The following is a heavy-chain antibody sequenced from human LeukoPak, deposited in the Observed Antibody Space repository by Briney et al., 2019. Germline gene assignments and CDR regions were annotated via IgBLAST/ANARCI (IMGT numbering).Heavy chain of an antibody. CDR1: GYTLTELP. D-gene: IGHD3-22*01. Sequence: ASVKVSCKVSGYTLTELPMHWVRQAPGKGLEWMGGFDPEDGETIYAQKFQGRVTMTTDTSTSTAYMELRSLRSDDTAVYYCARDGHRRYYYDSSGREDAFDIWGQGTMVTVSS. V-gene: IGHV1-24*01. J-gene: IGHJ3*02. CDR2: FDPEDGET. CDR3: ARDGHRRYYYDSSGREDAFDI.